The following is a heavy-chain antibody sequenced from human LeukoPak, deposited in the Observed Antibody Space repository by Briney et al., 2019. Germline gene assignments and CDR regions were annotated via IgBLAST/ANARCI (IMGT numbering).Heavy chain of an antibody. CDR1: GFTFSSYW. Sequence: GGSLRLSCAGSGFTFSSYWMSWVRQAPGKGLEWVASIKRDGSEEYYVDSVKGRFTISRDNAKNSLYLQMNSLRAEDTAVYYCARDTMTTVTNYDYYYMDVWGKGTTVTVSS. CDR3: ARDTMTTVTNYDYYYMDV. V-gene: IGHV3-7*01. CDR2: IKRDGSEE. J-gene: IGHJ6*03. D-gene: IGHD4-11*01.